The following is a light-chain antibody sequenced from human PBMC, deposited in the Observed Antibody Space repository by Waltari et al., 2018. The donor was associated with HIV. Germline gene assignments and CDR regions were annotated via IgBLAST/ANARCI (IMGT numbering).Light chain of an antibody. CDR2: HAH. J-gene: IGLJ3*02. V-gene: IGLV1-44*01. Sequence: QSVLTQPPSLSAAPGHKINISCSGGGSNIGSRTVHWYQQLPSRAPKLIIHHAHRRPSGVSDRFTASKSGTSASLFISKLQAADEATYYCAAWDDSLSGFVFGGGT. CDR3: AAWDDSLSGFV. CDR1: GSNIGSRT.